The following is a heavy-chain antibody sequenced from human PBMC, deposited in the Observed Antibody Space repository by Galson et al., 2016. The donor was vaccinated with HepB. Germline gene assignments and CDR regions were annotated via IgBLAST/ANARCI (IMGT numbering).Heavy chain of an antibody. V-gene: IGHV4-34*01. CDR1: GASFSDYY. CDR2: FSHNGGT. Sequence: SETLSLTCAVYGASFSDYYWSWIRQSPEKGLEWIGKFSHNGGTNYNPSINSRATISLDTSQNQFSLTLSSVTAADTAVYYCARSLWVLIVQNSWGQGTQVTVSS. D-gene: IGHD3-16*01. J-gene: IGHJ4*02. CDR3: ARSLWVLIVQNS.